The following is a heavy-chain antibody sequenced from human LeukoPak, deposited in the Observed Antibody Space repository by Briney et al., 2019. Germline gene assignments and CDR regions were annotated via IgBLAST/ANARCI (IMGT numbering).Heavy chain of an antibody. D-gene: IGHD3-22*01. CDR2: IYHSGST. CDR1: GYSISSGYY. CDR3: ARRVYYYDSSGFL. V-gene: IGHV4-38-2*02. Sequence: SETLSLTCTVSGYSISSGYYWGWIRQPPGKGLEWIGSIYHSGSTYYNPSLKSRVTISVDTSKNQFSLKLSSVTAADTAVYYCARRVYYYDSSGFLWGQGTLVTVSS. J-gene: IGHJ4*02.